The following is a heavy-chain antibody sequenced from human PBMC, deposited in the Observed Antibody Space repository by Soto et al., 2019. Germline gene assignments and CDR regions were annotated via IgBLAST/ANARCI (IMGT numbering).Heavy chain of an antibody. V-gene: IGHV1-69*13. D-gene: IGHD6-13*01. Sequence: GASVKVSCKASGGTFSSYAISWVRQAPGQGLEWMGGIIPIFGTANYAQKFQGRVTITADESTSTAYMELSSLRSEDTAVYYCAREGGGPQQLVSHFDYWGQGTLVTVSS. CDR2: IIPIFGTA. CDR3: AREGGGPQQLVSHFDY. J-gene: IGHJ4*02. CDR1: GGTFSSYA.